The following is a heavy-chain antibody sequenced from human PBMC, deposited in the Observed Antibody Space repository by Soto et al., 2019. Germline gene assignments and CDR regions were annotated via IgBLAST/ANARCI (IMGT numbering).Heavy chain of an antibody. CDR2: IYYSGIT. D-gene: IGHD4-17*01. J-gene: IGHJ4*02. CDR1: GGSISSYY. Sequence: SETLSLTCTVSGGSISSYYWSWIRQPPGKGLEWIGYIYYSGITDYNPSLKSRVTISVDTSKSQFSLKLSSVTAADTAVYYCARRYGDYFDYWGQGTLVTVSS. CDR3: ARRYGDYFDY. V-gene: IGHV4-59*01.